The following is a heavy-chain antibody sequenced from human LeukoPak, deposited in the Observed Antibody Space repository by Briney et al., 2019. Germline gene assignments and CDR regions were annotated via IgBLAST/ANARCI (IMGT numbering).Heavy chain of an antibody. CDR2: IIPIFGTA. J-gene: IGHJ4*02. Sequence: GASVKVSCKASGGTFSSYAISWVRQAPGQGLEWMGGIIPIFGTANYAQKFQGRVTITADESTSTAYMELSSLRSEDAAVYYCARGSVTGTTIDYWGQGTLVTVSS. CDR3: ARGSVTGTTIDY. D-gene: IGHD1-20*01. V-gene: IGHV1-69*13. CDR1: GGTFSSYA.